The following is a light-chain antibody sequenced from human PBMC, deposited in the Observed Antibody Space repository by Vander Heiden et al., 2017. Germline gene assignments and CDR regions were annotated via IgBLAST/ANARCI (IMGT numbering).Light chain of an antibody. Sequence: DIGMNQSPLSLAVNPGEAASISCRSSQSLLHFNGYNYLSWYLQKPGHSPQLLIYLGSFRASGVPDRFSGSGSGTDFTLQISRVEAEDVGVYYCMQAQQTPPTFGQGTRLEIK. CDR3: MQAQQTPPT. J-gene: IGKJ5*01. V-gene: IGKV2-28*01. CDR2: LGS. CDR1: QSLLHFNGYNY.